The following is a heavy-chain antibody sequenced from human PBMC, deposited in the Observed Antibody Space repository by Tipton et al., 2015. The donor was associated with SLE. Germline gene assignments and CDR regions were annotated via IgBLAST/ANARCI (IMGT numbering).Heavy chain of an antibody. D-gene: IGHD1-20*01. CDR3: ARDNLNVFDI. CDR2: LYTSGNT. J-gene: IGHJ3*02. CDR1: GGSISSGSYY. Sequence: TLSLTCTLSGGSISSGSYYWSWIRQPAGKGLEWIGRLYTSGNTNDNPSLKSRVTIFVDTSKNQFSLKLTSVTAADTAIYYCARDNLNVFDIWGQGTMVTVSS. V-gene: IGHV4-61*02.